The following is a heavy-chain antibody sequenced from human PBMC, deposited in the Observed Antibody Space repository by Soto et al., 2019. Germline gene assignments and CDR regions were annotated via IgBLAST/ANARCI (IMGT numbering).Heavy chain of an antibody. CDR2: ISAYNGNT. CDR1: GYTFTSYG. Sequence: ASVKVSCKASGYTFTSYGISWVRQAPGQGLEWMGWISAYNGNTNYAQKLQGRVTMTTDTSTSTANMELRSLRSDDTAVYYCARDATVTTLRSYYYYGMDVWGQGTTVTVS. J-gene: IGHJ6*02. CDR3: ARDATVTTLRSYYYYGMDV. V-gene: IGHV1-18*01. D-gene: IGHD4-17*01.